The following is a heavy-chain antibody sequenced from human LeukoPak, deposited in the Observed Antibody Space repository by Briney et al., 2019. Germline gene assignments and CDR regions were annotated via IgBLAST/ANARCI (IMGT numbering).Heavy chain of an antibody. J-gene: IGHJ6*02. Sequence: GASVKVSCKASGYTFIRYGISWVRQAPGQGLEWMGWISAHNGNTNYAQKFQGRVTMTRNTSISTAYMELSSLRSEDTAVYYCARGPGTRGHYGMDVWGQGTTVTVSS. CDR2: ISAHNGNT. CDR1: GYTFIRYG. D-gene: IGHD3-10*01. CDR3: ARGPGTRGHYGMDV. V-gene: IGHV1-18*01.